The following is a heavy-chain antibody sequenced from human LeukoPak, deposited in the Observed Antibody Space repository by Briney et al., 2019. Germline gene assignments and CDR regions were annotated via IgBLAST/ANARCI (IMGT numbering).Heavy chain of an antibody. CDR1: GGSISSSNW. J-gene: IGHJ4*02. D-gene: IGHD5-24*01. CDR2: ISSSGSYA. CDR3: ARDLGGDGYKQGGFDY. Sequence: GTLSLTCAVSGGSISSSNWWSWIRQAPGKGLEWVSYISSSGSYAYYADSVKGRFAISRDNAKNSLFLQMNSLRADDTAVYYCARDLGGDGYKQGGFDYWGQGTLVTVAS. V-gene: IGHV3-11*05.